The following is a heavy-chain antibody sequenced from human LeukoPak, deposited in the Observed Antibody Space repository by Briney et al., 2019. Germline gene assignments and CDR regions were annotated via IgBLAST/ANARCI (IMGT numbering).Heavy chain of an antibody. Sequence: GGSLRLSCAASRFTFSSYAMHWVRQAPGKGLENVSGISTNGGSTYYADSVKGRFTISRDNSKNTLFLQMGSLRAEDMAVYYCARGGGRNTTMVWAFDYWGQGTLVTVSS. D-gene: IGHD5-18*01. CDR3: ARGGGRNTTMVWAFDY. J-gene: IGHJ4*02. CDR1: RFTFSSYA. V-gene: IGHV3-64*02. CDR2: ISTNGGST.